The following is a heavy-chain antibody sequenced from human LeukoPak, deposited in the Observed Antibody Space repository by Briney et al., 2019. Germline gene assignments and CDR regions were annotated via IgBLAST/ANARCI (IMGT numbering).Heavy chain of an antibody. D-gene: IGHD1-26*01. CDR2: IYYSGST. CDR3: ARSMSGSYRGGFDY. CDR1: GGSISGYY. J-gene: IGHJ4*02. Sequence: SETLSLTCTVSGGSISGYYWSWIRQPPGKGLEWIGYIYYSGSTNYNPSLKSRVTISVDTSKNQFSLKLSSVTAADTAVYYCARSMSGSYRGGFDYWGQGTLVTVSS. V-gene: IGHV4-59*08.